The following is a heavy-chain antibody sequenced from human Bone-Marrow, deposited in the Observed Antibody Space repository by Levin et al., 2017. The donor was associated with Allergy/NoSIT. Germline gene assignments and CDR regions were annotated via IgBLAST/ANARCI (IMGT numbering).Heavy chain of an antibody. J-gene: IGHJ4*02. CDR1: GFTFSSYA. CDR2: ISYDGSNK. Sequence: SGESLKISCAASGFTFSSYAMHWVRQAPGKGLEWVAVISYDGSNKYYADSVKGRFTISRDNSKNTLYLQMNSLRAEDTAVYYCARIGRITFGGVIPPVDYWGQGTLVTVSS. V-gene: IGHV3-30-3*01. CDR3: ARIGRITFGGVIPPVDY. D-gene: IGHD3-16*02.